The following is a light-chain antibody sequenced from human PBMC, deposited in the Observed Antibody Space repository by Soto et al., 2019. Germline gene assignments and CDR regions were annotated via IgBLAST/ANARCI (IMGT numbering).Light chain of an antibody. Sequence: EILMTQSPDTLSVSPWERVSLSCMAINSISDRLAWYQQKPGQAPRLLIYTASNRATGIPVKFSGSGSGTEFTLTISSLQSEDFAVYYCQQYGSSPITFGQGTRLEIK. V-gene: IGKV3-15*01. J-gene: IGKJ5*01. CDR1: NSISDR. CDR2: TAS. CDR3: QQYGSSPIT.